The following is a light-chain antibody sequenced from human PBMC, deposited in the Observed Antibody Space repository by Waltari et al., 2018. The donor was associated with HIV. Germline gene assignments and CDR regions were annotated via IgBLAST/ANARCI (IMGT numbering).Light chain of an antibody. J-gene: IGKJ5*01. CDR2: GAS. CDR3: QQTYRIPQT. CDR1: QTINSN. V-gene: IGKV1-39*01. Sequence: DIQMTQSPSSLSASVGDRVTITCRASQTINSNLNWYQQIPGKAPTDLFYGASSYQSGVPARFSGSGSVTDFTLTFDRLQPEDFATYFGQQTYRIPQTFGQGARVDIK.